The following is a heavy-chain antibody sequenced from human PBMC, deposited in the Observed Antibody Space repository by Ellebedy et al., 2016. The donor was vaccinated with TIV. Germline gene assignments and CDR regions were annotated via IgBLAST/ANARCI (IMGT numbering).Heavy chain of an antibody. CDR1: GYTLTELS. CDR3: ATRYSGSYATSNYYYYGMDV. J-gene: IGHJ6*02. CDR2: FDPEDGET. D-gene: IGHD1-26*01. Sequence: ASVKVSCKVSGYTLTELSMHWVRQAPGKGLEWMGGFDPEDGETIYAQRFQGRVTMTEDTSTDTAYMELSSLRSEDTAVYYCATRYSGSYATSNYYYYGMDVWGQGTTVTVSS. V-gene: IGHV1-24*01.